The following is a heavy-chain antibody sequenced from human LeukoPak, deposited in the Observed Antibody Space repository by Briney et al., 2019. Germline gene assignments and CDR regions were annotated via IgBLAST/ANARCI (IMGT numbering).Heavy chain of an antibody. CDR3: ARPSRSFFGEFGEDYFDS. D-gene: IGHD3-10*01. Sequence: GGSLRLSCAASGFTFSSYAMHWVRQAPGKGLEWVAVISYDGSNKYYADSVKGRFTISRDNSKNTLYLQMNSLRAEDTAVYYCARPSRSFFGEFGEDYFDSWGQGPLVTVSS. V-gene: IGHV3-30*04. J-gene: IGHJ4*02. CDR2: ISYDGSNK. CDR1: GFTFSSYA.